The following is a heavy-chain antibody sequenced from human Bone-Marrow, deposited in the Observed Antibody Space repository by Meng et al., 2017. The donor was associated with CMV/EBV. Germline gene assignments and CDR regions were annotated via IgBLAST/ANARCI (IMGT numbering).Heavy chain of an antibody. Sequence: GGSLRLSCAASGFTFSSYWMSWVRQAPGKGLEWVANIKQDGSEKYYVDSVKGRFTISRDNAKNSLYLQMNSLRAEDTAVYYCVRDASGPNYYYYGMDVWGQGTTVTVSS. D-gene: IGHD6-6*01. CDR3: VRDASGPNYYYYGMDV. CDR2: IKQDGSEK. CDR1: GFTFSSYW. V-gene: IGHV3-7*01. J-gene: IGHJ6*02.